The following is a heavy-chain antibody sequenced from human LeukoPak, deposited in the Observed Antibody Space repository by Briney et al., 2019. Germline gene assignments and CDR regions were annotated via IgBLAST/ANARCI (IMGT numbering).Heavy chain of an antibody. Sequence: SETLSLTCTVSGGSISSGGYYWSWIRQHPGKGLEWIGYIYYSGSTYYNPSLKSRVTISVDTSKNQFSLKLSSVTAADTAVYYCARDRAVAGTVDYWGQGTLVTVSS. V-gene: IGHV4-31*03. CDR3: ARDRAVAGTVDY. J-gene: IGHJ4*02. CDR1: GGSISSGGYY. CDR2: IYYSGST. D-gene: IGHD6-19*01.